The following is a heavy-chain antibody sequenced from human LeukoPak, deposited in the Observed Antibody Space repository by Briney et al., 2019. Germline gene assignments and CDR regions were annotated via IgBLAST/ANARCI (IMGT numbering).Heavy chain of an antibody. CDR3: AIRGYYYDSSGYSRAFDY. V-gene: IGHV3-53*01. Sequence: GGSLRLSCAASGFTVSNNYMSWVRQAPGKGLEWVSVIYTGGNIYYTDSVKGRFTISRDNSKDTLYLQMNSLRAEDTAVYYCAIRGYYYDSSGYSRAFDYWGQGTLVTVSS. J-gene: IGHJ4*02. D-gene: IGHD3-22*01. CDR1: GFTVSNNY. CDR2: IYTGGNI.